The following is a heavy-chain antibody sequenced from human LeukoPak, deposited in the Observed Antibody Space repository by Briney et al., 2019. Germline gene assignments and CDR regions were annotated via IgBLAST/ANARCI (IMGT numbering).Heavy chain of an antibody. CDR3: VAYYYDSSGYFDY. D-gene: IGHD3-22*01. CDR1: GGSISSSSYY. J-gene: IGHJ4*02. CDR2: IYYSGST. Sequence: SETLSLTCTVSGGSISSSSYYWGWIRQPPGKGLEWIGSIYYSGSTYYNPSLKGRVTISVDTSKNQFSLKLSSVTAADTAVYYCVAYYYDSSGYFDYWGQGTLVTVSS. V-gene: IGHV4-39*07.